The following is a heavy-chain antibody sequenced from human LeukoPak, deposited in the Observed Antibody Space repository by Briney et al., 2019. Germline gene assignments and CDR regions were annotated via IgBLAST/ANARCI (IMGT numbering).Heavy chain of an antibody. V-gene: IGHV1-18*01. D-gene: IGHD3/OR15-3a*01. CDR3: ARDPSGLGDAFDI. CDR1: GYTFTSFG. J-gene: IGHJ3*02. Sequence: GASVKVSCKASGYTFTSFGITWVRQAPGQGLEWMGWISPYNGNTKYAQSLQGRVTMTTDTPTSTAYMEVRSLRSDDTAVYYCARDPSGLGDAFDIWGQGTMVTVSS. CDR2: ISPYNGNT.